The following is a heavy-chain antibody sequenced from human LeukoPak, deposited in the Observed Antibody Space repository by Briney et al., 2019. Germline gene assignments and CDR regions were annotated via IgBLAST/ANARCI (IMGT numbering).Heavy chain of an antibody. CDR3: ARLPSGWSLIHAFDI. CDR2: IYYSGST. CDR1: GSSISSSSYY. V-gene: IGHV4-39*01. Sequence: SETLSLTCTVSGSSISSSSYYWGWIRQPPGKGLEWIGSIYYSGSTYYNPSLKSRVTISVDTSKNQFSLKLSSVTAADTAVYYCARLPSGWSLIHAFDIWGQGTMVTVSS. D-gene: IGHD6-19*01. J-gene: IGHJ3*02.